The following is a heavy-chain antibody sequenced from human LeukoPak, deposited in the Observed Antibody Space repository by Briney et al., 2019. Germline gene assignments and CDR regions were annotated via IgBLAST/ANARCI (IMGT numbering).Heavy chain of an antibody. D-gene: IGHD3-22*01. CDR3: ARGKGLRDSAYYFYYYYYMDV. CDR1: GGSISSYY. CDR2: IYHNGSA. V-gene: IGHV4-59*01. Sequence: SETLSLTCTVSGGSISSYYWTWIRQPPGKGLEWIGYIYHNGSAAYNPSLKSRVTISVDTSKNQFSLRLSSVTTADTAVYYCARGKGLRDSAYYFYYYYYMDVWGKGTTVTISS. J-gene: IGHJ6*03.